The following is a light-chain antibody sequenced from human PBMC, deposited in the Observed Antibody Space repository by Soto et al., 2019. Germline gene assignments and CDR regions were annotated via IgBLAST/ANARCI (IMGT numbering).Light chain of an antibody. CDR3: QQYNSYSRT. Sequence: DIQMTQSPSTLSASVGDRVTITCRASQSISSWLAWYQQKPGKAPKLLIYDASSLESGVPSRFSGSGSGTEFTLTISSLQPDDSATYYCQQYNSYSRTFGQGTNVDIK. CDR2: DAS. V-gene: IGKV1-5*01. J-gene: IGKJ1*01. CDR1: QSISSW.